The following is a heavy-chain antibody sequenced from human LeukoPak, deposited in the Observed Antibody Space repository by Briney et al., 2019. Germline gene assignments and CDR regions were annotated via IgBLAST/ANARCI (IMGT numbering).Heavy chain of an antibody. D-gene: IGHD2-15*01. V-gene: IGHV3-30*04. CDR1: GFTFSSYA. CDR3: ASAGYCSGGSCYIGSFDY. J-gene: IGHJ4*02. Sequence: SGGSLRLSCAASGFTFSSYAMHWVRQAPGKGLEWVAVISYDGSNKYYADSVKGRFTISRDNSKNTLYLQMNSLRAEDTAVYYCASAGYCSGGSCYIGSFDYWGQGTLVTVSS. CDR2: ISYDGSNK.